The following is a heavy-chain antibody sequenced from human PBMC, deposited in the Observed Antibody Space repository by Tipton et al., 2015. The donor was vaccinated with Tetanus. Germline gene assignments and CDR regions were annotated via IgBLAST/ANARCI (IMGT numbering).Heavy chain of an antibody. V-gene: IGHV4-59*01. CDR2: IYYSGTT. Sequence: TLSLTCSVSGGSINSYYWAWIRQPPGKGLEWIGHIYYSGTTNYRPSLKGRVGMSVDTSKTRFSLKLSSVTSADTAVYYCARGIWYGGDSGQAYDIWGPGTMVTVSS. CDR3: ARGIWYGGDSGQAYDI. D-gene: IGHD2-15*01. CDR1: GGSINSYY. J-gene: IGHJ3*02.